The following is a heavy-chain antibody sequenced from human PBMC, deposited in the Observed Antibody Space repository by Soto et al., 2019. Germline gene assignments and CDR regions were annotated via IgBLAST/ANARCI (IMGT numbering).Heavy chain of an antibody. D-gene: IGHD3-22*01. CDR3: ARDGYDSSGYYPEYFQH. V-gene: IGHV3-66*01. J-gene: IGHJ1*01. CDR1: GFTVRSNY. CDR2: IYSGGST. Sequence: GGSLRLSCAAPGFTVRSNYMSLVRPAPGEGLEWVSVIYSGGSTYYADSVKGRFTISRDNSKNTLYLQMNSLRAEDTAVYYCARDGYDSSGYYPEYFQHWGQGTLVTVSS.